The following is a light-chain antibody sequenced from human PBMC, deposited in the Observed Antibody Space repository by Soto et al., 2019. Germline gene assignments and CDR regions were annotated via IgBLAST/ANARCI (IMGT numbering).Light chain of an antibody. V-gene: IGLV1-40*01. Sequence: QSVLTQPPSVSGAPGQRVTISCTGSSSNIGAGYDVHWYQQLPGPAPKLLIYANSNRPSGVPDRFSGSKSGTSASLAITGLQAEDEADYYCQSYGSSLSGVVFGGGTKLTVL. CDR2: ANS. J-gene: IGLJ2*01. CDR1: SSNIGAGYD. CDR3: QSYGSSLSGVV.